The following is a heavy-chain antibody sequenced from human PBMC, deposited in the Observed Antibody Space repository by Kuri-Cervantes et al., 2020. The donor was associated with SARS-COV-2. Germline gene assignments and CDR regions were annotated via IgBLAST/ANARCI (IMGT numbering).Heavy chain of an antibody. V-gene: IGHV3-15*01. D-gene: IGHD6-19*01. CDR1: GFTFSNAW. CDR2: IKSKTDGGTT. J-gene: IGHJ4*02. Sequence: GGSLRLSCAASGFTFSNAWMSWVRQAPGKGLEWVGRIKSKTDGGTTDYAAPVKGRFTISRDDSKNTLYLQMNSLKTEDTALYFCTTDTSPGGWYAGFAHWGQGALVAVSS. CDR3: TTDTSPGGWYAGFAH.